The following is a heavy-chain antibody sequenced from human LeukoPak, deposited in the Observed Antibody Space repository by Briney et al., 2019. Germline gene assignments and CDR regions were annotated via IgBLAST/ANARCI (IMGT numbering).Heavy chain of an antibody. D-gene: IGHD3-3*01. J-gene: IGHJ6*03. CDR1: GGSMSSYY. Sequence: SETLSLTCTVSGGSMSSYYWSWIRQPPGKGLEWIGYIYYSGSTNYNPSLKSRVTISVDTSKNQFSLKLSSVTAADTAVYYCARHPSYYDFWSGYEVWYYMDVWGKGTTVTVSS. CDR2: IYYSGST. V-gene: IGHV4-59*01. CDR3: ARHPSYYDFWSGYEVWYYMDV.